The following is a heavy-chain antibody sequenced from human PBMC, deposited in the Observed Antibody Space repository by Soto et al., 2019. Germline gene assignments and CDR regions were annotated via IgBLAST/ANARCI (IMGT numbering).Heavy chain of an antibody. CDR2: INAGNGNT. CDR1: GYTFTSYA. V-gene: IGHV1-3*01. J-gene: IGHJ5*02. Sequence: QVQLVQSGAEVKKPGASVKVSCKASGYTFTSYAMHWVRQAPGQRLEWMGWINAGNGNTKYSQKFQGRVTITRDTSASTAYMKLSSLRSEDTAVYYCARRPAIFGVVDRGYWFDPWGQGTLVTVSS. CDR3: ARRPAIFGVVDRGYWFDP. D-gene: IGHD3-3*01.